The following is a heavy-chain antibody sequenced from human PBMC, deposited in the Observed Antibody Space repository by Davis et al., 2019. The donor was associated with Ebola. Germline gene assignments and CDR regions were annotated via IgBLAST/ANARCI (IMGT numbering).Heavy chain of an antibody. Sequence: SETLSLTCAVYGGSFSGYYWSWIRQPPGKGLEWIGEINHSGSTNYNPSLKSRVTISVDTSKNQFSLKRRSVTAADTAVYYCARGPTVRGMDVWGQGTTVTVSS. CDR3: ARGPTVRGMDV. CDR1: GGSFSGYY. V-gene: IGHV4-34*01. CDR2: INHSGST. D-gene: IGHD4-11*01. J-gene: IGHJ6*02.